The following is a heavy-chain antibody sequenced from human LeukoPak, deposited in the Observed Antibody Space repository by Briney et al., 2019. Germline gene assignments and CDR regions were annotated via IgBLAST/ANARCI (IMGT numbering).Heavy chain of an antibody. CDR2: IYHTGST. J-gene: IGHJ5*02. Sequence: SETLSLTCDVSGVSISASYWWSWVRQPPGKGLEWIGEIYHTGSTNSNPSLESRVTISVDKSKSQFSLRLKSVTAADTAVYYCARDRSGPPKRYWFDPWGQGTLVIVSS. CDR3: ARDRSGPPKRYWFDP. D-gene: IGHD6-19*01. CDR1: GVSISASYW. V-gene: IGHV4-4*02.